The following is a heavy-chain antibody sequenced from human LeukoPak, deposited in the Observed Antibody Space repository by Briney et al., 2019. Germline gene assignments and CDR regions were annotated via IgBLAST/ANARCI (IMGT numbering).Heavy chain of an antibody. CDR3: ARGFLGDYYGSGSYYVFDY. CDR1: GGSISSGSYY. CDR2: MYTSGST. J-gene: IGHJ4*02. D-gene: IGHD3-10*01. V-gene: IGHV4-61*02. Sequence: SETLSLTCTVSGGSISSGSYYWSWIRQPAGQGLEYIGRMYTSGSTNYNPSLKSRVTISVDTSKNQFSLKLSSVTAADTAVYYCARGFLGDYYGSGSYYVFDYWGQGTLVTVSS.